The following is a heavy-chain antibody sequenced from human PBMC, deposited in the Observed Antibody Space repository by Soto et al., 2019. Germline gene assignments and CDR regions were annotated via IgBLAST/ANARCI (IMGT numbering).Heavy chain of an antibody. Sequence: QMVLQESGPGLVKPSETLSLTCNVSGGSISSFYWTWIRQPAGGRLEWIGRVYDSGSSNYNPSLKTPITMSLHWSRSQFFQRFYSVTAADTAVYYCASGVAETDSYPWATRFALWGQGILVTVSS. CDR3: ASGVAETDSYPWATRFAL. V-gene: IGHV4-4*07. CDR1: GGSISSFY. CDR2: VYDSGSS. J-gene: IGHJ5*02. D-gene: IGHD6-19*01.